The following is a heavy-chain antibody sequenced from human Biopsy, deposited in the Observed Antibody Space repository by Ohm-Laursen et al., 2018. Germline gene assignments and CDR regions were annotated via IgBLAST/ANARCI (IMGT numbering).Heavy chain of an antibody. CDR2: FYYSGST. D-gene: IGHD3-3*01. CDR3: ARARIKTSGVLIPETYYFDS. CDR1: GDSISIYY. J-gene: IGHJ4*02. V-gene: IGHV4-59*01. Sequence: GTLSLTCPVSGDSISIYYWSWIRQPPGKGLEWIGNFYYSGSTNYNPSLKSRITMSLDRSKGQVSLRMNSVTAADTAVYYCARARIKTSGVLIPETYYFDSWGQGTLVTVSS.